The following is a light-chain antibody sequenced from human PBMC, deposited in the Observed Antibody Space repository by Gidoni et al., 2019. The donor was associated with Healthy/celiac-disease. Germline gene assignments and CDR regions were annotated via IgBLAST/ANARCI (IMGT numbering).Light chain of an antibody. J-gene: IGKJ4*01. CDR1: QSVSSSY. Sequence: EIVLTQSPGTLSLSPGERDTLYCRASQSVSSSYVAWYQQKPGQAPRLLIYGASSRATGTPDRFSGSGAGTDFTLTISRLEPEDFAVYYCQQYGSSPLTFGGGTKVEIK. CDR3: QQYGSSPLT. V-gene: IGKV3-20*01. CDR2: GAS.